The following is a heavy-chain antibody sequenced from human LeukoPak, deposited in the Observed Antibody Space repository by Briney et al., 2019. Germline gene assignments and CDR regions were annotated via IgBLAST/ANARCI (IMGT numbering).Heavy chain of an antibody. J-gene: IGHJ4*02. D-gene: IGHD6-19*01. V-gene: IGHV1-18*01. CDR3: ATAKLQWLAYDY. Sequence: EASVKVSCKASGYTFTSYGISWVRQAPGQGLEWMGWISAYNGNTNYAQKLQGRVTMTTDTSTSTAYMELSSLRSEDTAVYYCATAKLQWLAYDYWGQGTLVTVSS. CDR2: ISAYNGNT. CDR1: GYTFTSYG.